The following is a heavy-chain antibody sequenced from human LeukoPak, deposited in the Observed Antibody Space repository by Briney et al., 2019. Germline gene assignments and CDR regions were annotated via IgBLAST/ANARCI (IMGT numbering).Heavy chain of an antibody. V-gene: IGHV6-1*01. CDR3: ARDPRIASAAYFDY. J-gene: IGHJ4*02. CDR1: GDSVSNNSVA. Sequence: SQTLSLTCAISGDSVSNNSVAWNWIRHSPSRGLEWLGRTYYRSKWYNDYAVSVKGRITINPETAKNQFSLQLNSVTPEDTAVYYCARDPRIASAAYFDYWGQGTLVTVSS. CDR2: TYYRSKWYN. D-gene: IGHD6-13*01.